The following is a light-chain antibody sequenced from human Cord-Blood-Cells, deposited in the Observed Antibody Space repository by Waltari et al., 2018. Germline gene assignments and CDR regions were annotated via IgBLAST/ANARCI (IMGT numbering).Light chain of an antibody. CDR3: AAWDDSLSGPV. CDR2: GHK. V-gene: IGLV1-47*01. J-gene: IGLJ3*02. Sequence: QSVLTQPPSASGTPGPRVTLSCSGSSSNIGSNYVYLYHQLPETAPKLLIYGHKRGTSGCPARSFGCKSGTSAALAISGLRSEDEDDYYCAAWDDSLSGPVFGGGTKLTVL. CDR1: SSNIGSNY.